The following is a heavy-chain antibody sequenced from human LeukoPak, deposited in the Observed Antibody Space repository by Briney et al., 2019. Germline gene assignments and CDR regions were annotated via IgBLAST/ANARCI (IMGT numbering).Heavy chain of an antibody. CDR3: VRIDYSNAFDI. J-gene: IGHJ3*02. CDR2: MNPKTGNT. CDR1: GYTFTSYG. Sequence: GASVKVSCKASGYTFTSYGINWVRQATGQGLEWMGWMNPKTGNTGSAQKLQGRVTITGNTSISTAYMELSGLRSEDTAVYYCVRIDYSNAFDIWGQGTMVTVSS. V-gene: IGHV1-8*03. D-gene: IGHD4-11*01.